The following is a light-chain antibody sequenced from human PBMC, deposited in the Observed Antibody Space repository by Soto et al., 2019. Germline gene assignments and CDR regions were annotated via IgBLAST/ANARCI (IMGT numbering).Light chain of an antibody. CDR1: SSDVGGYDY. V-gene: IGLV2-11*01. CDR2: DVT. J-gene: IGLJ1*01. Sequence: QSARTQPPSVSGSPGQSVTISCTGTSSDVGGYDYVSWYQQHPGKAPKLLIYDVTKRPSGVPERFSGSKSGNTASLTISGLQAEDEADFFCCSYGGSFPYVFGTGTKLTVL. CDR3: CSYGGSFPYV.